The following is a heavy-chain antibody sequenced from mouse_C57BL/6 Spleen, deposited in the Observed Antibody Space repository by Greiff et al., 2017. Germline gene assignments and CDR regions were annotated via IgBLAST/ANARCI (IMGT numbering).Heavy chain of an antibody. V-gene: IGHV1-4*01. CDR1: GYTFTSYT. J-gene: IGHJ4*01. D-gene: IGHD3-1*01. CDR2: INPSSGYT. CDR3: ARSGLDYAMAY. Sequence: VQLQQSGAELARPGASVKMSCKASGYTFTSYTMHWVKQRPGQGLEWIGYINPSSGYTKYNQKFKDKATLTADKSSSTAYMQLISLTSEDSAVYYCARSGLDYAMAYWGQGTSVTVSS.